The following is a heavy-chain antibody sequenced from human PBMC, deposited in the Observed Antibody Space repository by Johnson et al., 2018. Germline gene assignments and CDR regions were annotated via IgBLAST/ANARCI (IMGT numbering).Heavy chain of an antibody. CDR3: AKAATTIVRDAEYFQH. J-gene: IGHJ1*01. V-gene: IGHV3-30*18. CDR1: GFPFNAYG. D-gene: IGHD4-17*01. CDR2: ISYDGTKK. Sequence: QVQLVQSGGGVVQPGRSLRLSCAASGFPFNAYGMHWVRQAPGKGLEWVAVISYDGTKKYYVDSVKGRFTISRDNSKNTLYLEMNSLRAEDTAGYYCAKAATTIVRDAEYFQHWGQGALVTVSA.